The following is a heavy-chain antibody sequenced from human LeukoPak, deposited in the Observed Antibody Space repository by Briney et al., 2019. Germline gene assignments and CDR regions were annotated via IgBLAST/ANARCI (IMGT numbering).Heavy chain of an antibody. CDR1: GFTFSSYA. Sequence: PGGFLRLSCAASGFTFSSYAMSWVRQAPGKGLEWVSAISGSGGSTYYADSVKGRFTISRDNSKNTLYLQMNSLRAEDTAVYYCAKAAGVDTAMDPLYYFDYWGQGTLVTVSS. CDR3: AKAAGVDTAMDPLYYFDY. D-gene: IGHD5-18*01. J-gene: IGHJ4*02. V-gene: IGHV3-23*01. CDR2: ISGSGGST.